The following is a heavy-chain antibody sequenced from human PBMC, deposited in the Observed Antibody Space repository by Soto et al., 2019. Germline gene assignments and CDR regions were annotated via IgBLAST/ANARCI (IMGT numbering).Heavy chain of an antibody. CDR2: IYYSGST. Sequence: SETLSLTCTVSGGSISSYYWSWIRQPPGKGLEWIGYIYYSGSTNYNPSLKSRVTISVDTSKNQFSLKLSSVTAADTAVYYCARYGIAAAGYFAPWGQGTLVTVSS. V-gene: IGHV4-59*01. D-gene: IGHD6-13*01. J-gene: IGHJ5*02. CDR1: GGSISSYY. CDR3: ARYGIAAAGYFAP.